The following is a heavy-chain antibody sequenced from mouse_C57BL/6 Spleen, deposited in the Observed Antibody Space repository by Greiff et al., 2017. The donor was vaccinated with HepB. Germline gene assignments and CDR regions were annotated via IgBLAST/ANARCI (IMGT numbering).Heavy chain of an antibody. CDR2: IYPGSGST. V-gene: IGHV1-55*01. CDR3: ARRAYGSSHWYFDV. D-gene: IGHD1-1*01. CDR1: GYTFTSYW. Sequence: QVQLQQPGAELVKPGASVKMSCKASGYTFTSYWITWVKQRPGQGLEWIGDIYPGSGSTNYNEKFKSKATLTVDTSSSTAYMQLSSLTSEDSAVYYCARRAYGSSHWYFDVWGTGTTVTVSS. J-gene: IGHJ1*03.